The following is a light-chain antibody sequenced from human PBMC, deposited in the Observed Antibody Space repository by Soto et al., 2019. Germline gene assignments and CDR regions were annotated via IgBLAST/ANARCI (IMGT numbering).Light chain of an antibody. Sequence: DISMTQSPSTLSASVGDRVTITCRASQSVSSWLAWYQQKPGEVPKLLIYKASSLESGVPSRFSGSGSGTEFTLTISSLQPDDFVTYYCQQYSRNPLTFGGGTKVEIK. V-gene: IGKV1-5*03. CDR2: KAS. CDR1: QSVSSW. J-gene: IGKJ4*01. CDR3: QQYSRNPLT.